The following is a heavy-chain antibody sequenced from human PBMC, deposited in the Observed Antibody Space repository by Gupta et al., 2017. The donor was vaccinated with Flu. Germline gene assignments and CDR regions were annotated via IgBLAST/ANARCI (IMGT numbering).Heavy chain of an antibody. CDR3: ARDGRGYSYGYRPFDY. CDR2: IYTSWST. D-gene: IGHD5-18*01. Sequence: QVQLQESGPGLVKPSETLSLTCTVPGASISRSYWSWIRQPAGKGLEWIGRIYTSWSTNYNPSLKSRVTMSVDTSKNQFSLKLSSVTAADTAVYYCARDGRGYSYGYRPFDYWGQGTLVTVSS. V-gene: IGHV4-4*07. J-gene: IGHJ4*02. CDR1: GASISRSY.